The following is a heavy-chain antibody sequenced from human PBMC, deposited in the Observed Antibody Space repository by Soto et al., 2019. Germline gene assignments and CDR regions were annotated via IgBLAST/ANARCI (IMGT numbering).Heavy chain of an antibody. CDR2: ISSSGSTI. CDR1: GFTFSSYE. J-gene: IGHJ4*02. V-gene: IGHV3-48*03. CDR3: ARDDDSSGYYYVNFDY. Sequence: GGSLRLSCAASGFTFSSYEMNWVRQAPGKGLEWVSYISSSGSTIYYADSVKGRFTISRDNAKNSLYLQMNSLRAEDTAVYYCARDDDSSGYYYVNFDYWGQGTLVTVSS. D-gene: IGHD3-22*01.